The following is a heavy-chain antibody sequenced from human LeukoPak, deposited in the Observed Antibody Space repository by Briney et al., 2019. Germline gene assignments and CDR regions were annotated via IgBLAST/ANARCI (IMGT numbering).Heavy chain of an antibody. D-gene: IGHD6-19*01. V-gene: IGHV1-69*05. Sequence: SVKVSCKASGGTFSSYAISWVRQAPGQGLEWMGGIIPIFGTANYAQKFQGRVTITTDESTSTAYMELSSLRSEDTAVYYCARDRVSSGLVDAFDIWGQGTMVTVSS. CDR2: IIPIFGTA. CDR3: ARDRVSSGLVDAFDI. J-gene: IGHJ3*02. CDR1: GGTFSSYA.